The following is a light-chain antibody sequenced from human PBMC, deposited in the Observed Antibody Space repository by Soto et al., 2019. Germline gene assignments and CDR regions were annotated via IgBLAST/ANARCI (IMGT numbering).Light chain of an antibody. J-gene: IGKJ2*01. CDR3: QQYTNWPYT. CDR2: GAS. Sequence: EIVMTQSPATLSVSPGERASLSCRASQSVGSNLAWYQQTAGQAPRLLIYGASTRATGIPARFSGSGSGTEFTLTLSSLQSEDFEVYSCQQYTNWPYTFGQGTKLEIK. V-gene: IGKV3-15*01. CDR1: QSVGSN.